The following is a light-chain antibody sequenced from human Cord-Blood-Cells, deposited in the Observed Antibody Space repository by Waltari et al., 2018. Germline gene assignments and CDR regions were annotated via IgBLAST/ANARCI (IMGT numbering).Light chain of an antibody. V-gene: IGKV3-15*01. CDR1: QSVSST. Sequence: EIVMTLTPATLPVSPGESATLSCRASQSVSSTLAWYQQKPGQAPRLLIYGASTRATGIPARFSGSGSGTEFTLTISSLQSEDFAVYYCQQYNNWPFTFGPGTKVDIK. CDR2: GAS. CDR3: QQYNNWPFT. J-gene: IGKJ3*01.